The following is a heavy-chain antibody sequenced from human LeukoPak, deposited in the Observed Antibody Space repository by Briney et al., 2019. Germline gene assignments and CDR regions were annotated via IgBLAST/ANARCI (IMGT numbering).Heavy chain of an antibody. D-gene: IGHD1-26*01. CDR3: AKGSEWEPYPSPHYFDY. V-gene: IGHV3-30*18. CDR2: ISYDGSNK. Sequence: GGSLRLSCAASGFTFSSNGMHWVRQAPGKGLEWVAVISYDGSNKYYAGSVKGRFTISRDDSKNTLYLQMNSLRAEDTAVYYCAKGSEWEPYPSPHYFDYWGQGTLVTVSS. CDR1: GFTFSSNG. J-gene: IGHJ4*02.